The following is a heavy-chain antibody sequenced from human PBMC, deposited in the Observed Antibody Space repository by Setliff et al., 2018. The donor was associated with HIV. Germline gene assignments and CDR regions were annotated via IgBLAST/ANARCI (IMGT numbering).Heavy chain of an antibody. J-gene: IGHJ4*02. D-gene: IGHD1-1*01. CDR3: ARKGWNAYEAFDY. CDR1: GGSFSGDS. Sequence: SETLSLTCNVYGGSFSGDSWNWIRQPPGKGLEWIGEITHSGGTKYNPSLKSRVTISVDMSKNRFSLSLTSVTAADTAIYFCARKGWNAYEAFDYWGQGALVTVSS. CDR2: ITHSGGT. V-gene: IGHV4-34*01.